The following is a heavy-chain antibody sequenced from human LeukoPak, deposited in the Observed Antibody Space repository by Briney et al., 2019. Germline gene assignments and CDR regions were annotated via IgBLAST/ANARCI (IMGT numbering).Heavy chain of an antibody. J-gene: IGHJ3*02. V-gene: IGHV4-59*01. D-gene: IGHD4-23*01. CDR1: GGAISSYY. CDR3: ARGGTAVIAPYAFDI. Sequence: SETLSLTCTVSGGAISSYYWSWIRQPPGKGLDWIGYIYYSGSTNCNPSVKSRVAMSVDTSKKQFSLKLSSLTAADTAVYYCARGGTAVIAPYAFDIWGQGTMVTVSS. CDR2: IYYSGST.